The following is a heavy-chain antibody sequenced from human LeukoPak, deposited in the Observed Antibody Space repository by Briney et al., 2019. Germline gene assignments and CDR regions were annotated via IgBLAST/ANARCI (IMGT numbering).Heavy chain of an antibody. CDR2: ITSSSTYV. V-gene: IGHV3-21*01. Sequence: GGSLRLSCAASGLTSFSNYSMNWVRQAPGKGLEWVSSITSSSTYVFYADSVKGRFTISRDNAKNSLYLQMNSLRAEDTAVYYCATVLGYSYGLDYWGQGTLVTVSS. J-gene: IGHJ4*02. CDR3: ATVLGYSYGLDY. CDR1: GLTSFSNYS. D-gene: IGHD5-18*01.